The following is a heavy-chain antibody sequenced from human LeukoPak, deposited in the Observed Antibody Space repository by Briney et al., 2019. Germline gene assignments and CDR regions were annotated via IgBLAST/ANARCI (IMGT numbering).Heavy chain of an antibody. CDR3: ARGWKILDS. V-gene: IGHV3-23*01. CDR1: GFTFSSYA. CDR2: ISGSGYST. D-gene: IGHD1-1*01. Sequence: GGSLRLSCAASGFTFSSYAMSWVRQAPGKGLEWVSAISGSGYSTYYADSVKGRLTISRDNSKNTLYPQMSSLRAEDTALYYCARGWKILDSWGQGTLVTVSS. J-gene: IGHJ4*02.